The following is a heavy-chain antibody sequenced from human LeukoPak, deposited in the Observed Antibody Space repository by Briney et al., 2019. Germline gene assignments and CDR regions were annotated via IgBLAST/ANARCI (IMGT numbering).Heavy chain of an antibody. CDR1: GFTFSSYA. Sequence: PGGSLRLSCAASGFTFSSYAMSWVRQAPGKGLEWVAVISYDGSNKYYADSVKGRFTISRDNSKNTLYLQMNSLRAEDTAVYYCAKDVLDGSYFDYWGQGTLVTVSS. CDR3: AKDVLDGSYFDY. J-gene: IGHJ4*02. CDR2: ISYDGSNK. D-gene: IGHD1-26*01. V-gene: IGHV3-30*18.